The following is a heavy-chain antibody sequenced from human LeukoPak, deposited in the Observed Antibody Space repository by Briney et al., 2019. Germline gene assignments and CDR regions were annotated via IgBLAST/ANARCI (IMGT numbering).Heavy chain of an antibody. Sequence: SETLSLTCTVSGGSISRYYWSWIRQPPGKGLEWIGNIYYIGSTNYNPSLKSRVTISVDTSKNQFSLKLGSVTAADTAVYYCAKSPTLPPAAGRAHYFDYWGQGTLVTVSS. V-gene: IGHV4-59*08. J-gene: IGHJ4*02. D-gene: IGHD6-13*01. CDR1: GGSISRYY. CDR2: IYYIGST. CDR3: AKSPTLPPAAGRAHYFDY.